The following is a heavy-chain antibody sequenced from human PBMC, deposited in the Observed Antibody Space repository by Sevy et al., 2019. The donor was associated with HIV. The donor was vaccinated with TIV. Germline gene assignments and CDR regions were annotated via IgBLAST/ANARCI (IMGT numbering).Heavy chain of an antibody. D-gene: IGHD2-15*01. CDR3: ASLALGYCSGGSCYSGGGYYYGMDV. J-gene: IGHJ6*02. V-gene: IGHV1-2*02. Sequence: ASVKVSCKASGYTFTGYYMHWVRQGPGQGLEWMGWINPNSGGTNYAQKFQGRVTMTRDTSISTAYMKLSRLRSDDTALYYCASLALGYCSGGSCYSGGGYYYGMDVWGQRTTVTVSS. CDR1: GYTFTGYY. CDR2: INPNSGGT.